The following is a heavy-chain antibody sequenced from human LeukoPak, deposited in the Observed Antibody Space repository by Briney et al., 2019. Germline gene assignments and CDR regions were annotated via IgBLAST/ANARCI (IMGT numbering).Heavy chain of an antibody. Sequence: SVKVSFKASGGTFSSYAISWVRQAPGQGLEWMGRIIPILGIANYAQKFHGRVTITADKSTSTAYMELSSLRSEDTAVYYCAREHSGYAAVWGQGTLVTVSS. V-gene: IGHV1-69*04. J-gene: IGHJ4*02. CDR1: GGTFSSYA. D-gene: IGHD5-12*01. CDR3: AREHSGYAAV. CDR2: IIPILGIA.